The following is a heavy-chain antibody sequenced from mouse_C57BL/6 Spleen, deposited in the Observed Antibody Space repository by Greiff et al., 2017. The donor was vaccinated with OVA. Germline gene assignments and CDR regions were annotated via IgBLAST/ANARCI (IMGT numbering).Heavy chain of an antibody. J-gene: IGHJ3*01. CDR2: IDPSDSYT. D-gene: IGHD1-1*01. Sequence: QVQLQQPGAELVKPGASVKLSCKASGYTFTSYWMQWVKQRPGQGLEWIGEIDPSDSYTNYNQKFKGKATLTVDTSSSTAYMQLSSLTSEDSAVYYCARSDYYGSSRAWFAYWGQGTLVTVSA. V-gene: IGHV1-50*01. CDR1: GYTFTSYW. CDR3: ARSDYYGSSRAWFAY.